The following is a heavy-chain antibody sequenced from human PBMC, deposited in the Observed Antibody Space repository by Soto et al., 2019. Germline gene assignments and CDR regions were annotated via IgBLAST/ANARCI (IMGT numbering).Heavy chain of an antibody. CDR1: GYSFTSYW. CDR2: IYPGDSDT. CDR3: ARMGELEIFGVSY. V-gene: IGHV5-51*01. D-gene: IGHD1-26*01. J-gene: IGHJ4*02. Sequence: GESLKISCKGSGYSFTSYWIGWVRQMPGKGLEWMGIIYPGDSDTRYSPSFQGQVTISADKSISTAYLQWSSLKASDTAVYYCARMGELEIFGVSYWGQGTLVTVSS.